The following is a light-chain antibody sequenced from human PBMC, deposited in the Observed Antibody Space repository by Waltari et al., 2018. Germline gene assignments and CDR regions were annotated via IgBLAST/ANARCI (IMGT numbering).Light chain of an antibody. CDR1: QGISNS. J-gene: IGKJ4*01. Sequence: DIQMTQSPSSLSASLGDRVTIPCRASQGISNSLAWYQEKPGKAPKLLLYAASSLPLGVPSRFSGSGSGTDYTLTISSLQPEDFATYYCQQYGKTPPTFGGGTKLQIK. V-gene: IGKV1-NL1*01. CDR2: AAS. CDR3: QQYGKTPPT.